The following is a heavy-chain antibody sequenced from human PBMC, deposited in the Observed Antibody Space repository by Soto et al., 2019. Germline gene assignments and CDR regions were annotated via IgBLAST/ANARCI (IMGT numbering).Heavy chain of an antibody. CDR2: IYWNDDK. J-gene: IGHJ3*02. D-gene: IGHD7-27*01. CDR3: APATGDPMAFDI. CDR1: GFSLSTSGVG. V-gene: IGHV2-5*01. Sequence: SGPTLVKPTQTLTLTCTFSGFSLSTSGVGVGWIRQPPGKALEWLALIYWNDDKRYSPSLKSRLTITKDTSKNQVVLTMTNMDPVDTTTYYCAPATGDPMAFDIWGQGTMVTVSS.